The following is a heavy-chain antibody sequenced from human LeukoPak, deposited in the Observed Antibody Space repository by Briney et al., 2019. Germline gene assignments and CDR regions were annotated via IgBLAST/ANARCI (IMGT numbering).Heavy chain of an antibody. CDR2: IYYSMNT. Sequence: KTSETLSLTCTVSGGSISSSTYYWGWIRQPPGKGPEWIGSIYYSMNTYYNPSLKSRVTISVDTSKNQFSLKLSSVTAADTAVYYCATSRNSGWYNPFDYWDQGTLVTVSS. CDR1: GGSISSSTYY. CDR3: ATSRNSGWYNPFDY. J-gene: IGHJ4*02. D-gene: IGHD6-19*01. V-gene: IGHV4-39*01.